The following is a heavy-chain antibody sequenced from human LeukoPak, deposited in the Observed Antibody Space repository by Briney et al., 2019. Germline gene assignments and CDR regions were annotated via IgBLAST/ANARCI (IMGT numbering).Heavy chain of an antibody. CDR2: INKDGSEN. D-gene: IGHD2-15*01. V-gene: IGHV3-7*01. Sequence: GGSLRLSCAASGFNLSGYWMSWVRQAPGKGLEGVANINKDGSENYYVDSVRGRFTISRDNAKNSLYLQMNSLTAEDTAVYYCARRYCSGSSCYSVDYWGQGTLVTVSS. J-gene: IGHJ4*02. CDR1: GFNLSGYW. CDR3: ARRYCSGSSCYSVDY.